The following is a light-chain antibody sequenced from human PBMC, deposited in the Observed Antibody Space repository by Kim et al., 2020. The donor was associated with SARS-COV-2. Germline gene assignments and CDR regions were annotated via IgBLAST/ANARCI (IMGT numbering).Light chain of an antibody. CDR2: KAS. J-gene: IGKJ2*01. Sequence: SAVVGDRVTITCRASQSISSWLAWYQQKPGKAPKLLIFKASSLESGVPSRFSGSGSGTEFTLTISSLQPDDFATYYCQQYNSYSATFGQGTKLEI. V-gene: IGKV1-5*03. CDR1: QSISSW. CDR3: QQYNSYSAT.